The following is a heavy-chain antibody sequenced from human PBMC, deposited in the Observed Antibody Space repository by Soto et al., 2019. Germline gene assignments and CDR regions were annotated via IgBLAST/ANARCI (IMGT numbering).Heavy chain of an antibody. J-gene: IGHJ4*02. Sequence: GGSLRLSCAASGFTFSNYGMHWVRQAPGKGLEWVAVIWYDGSIEFYADSVKGRFTISRDNSKNTLYLQMNTLRADDTAVYYCARDFWSSFDYWGQGTPVTVSS. CDR2: IWYDGSIE. CDR1: GFTFSNYG. D-gene: IGHD3-3*01. CDR3: ARDFWSSFDY. V-gene: IGHV3-33*01.